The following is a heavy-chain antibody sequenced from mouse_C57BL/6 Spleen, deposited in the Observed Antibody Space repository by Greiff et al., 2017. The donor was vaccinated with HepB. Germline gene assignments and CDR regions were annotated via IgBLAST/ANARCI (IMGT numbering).Heavy chain of an antibody. CDR3: ARENLTSRFAY. CDR1: GFTFSSYA. D-gene: IGHD2-13*01. CDR2: ISDGGSYT. V-gene: IGHV5-4*01. J-gene: IGHJ3*01. Sequence: EVKLVESGGGLVKPGGSLKLSCAASGFTFSSYAMSWVRQTPEKRLEWVATISDGGSYTYYPDNVKGRFTISRDNAKNNLYLQMSHLKSEDTAMYYCARENLTSRFAYWGQGTLVTVSA.